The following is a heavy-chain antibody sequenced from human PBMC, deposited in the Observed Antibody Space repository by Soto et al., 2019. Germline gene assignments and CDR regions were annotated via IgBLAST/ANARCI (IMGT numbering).Heavy chain of an antibody. CDR1: GFTFSSYA. D-gene: IGHD6-19*01. J-gene: IGHJ5*02. V-gene: IGHV3-23*01. Sequence: EVQLLESGGGLVQPGGSLRLSCAASGFTFSSYAMSWVRQAPGKGLEWVSAISGSGGSTYYADSVKGRFTISRDNSKNTLYLQMSSLRAEDTAVYYCAKGRRLVAVAGTSWFDPWGQGTLVTVSS. CDR3: AKGRRLVAVAGTSWFDP. CDR2: ISGSGGST.